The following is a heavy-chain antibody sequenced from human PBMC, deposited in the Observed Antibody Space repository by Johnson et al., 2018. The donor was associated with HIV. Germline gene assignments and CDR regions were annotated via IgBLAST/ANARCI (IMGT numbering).Heavy chain of an antibody. D-gene: IGHD1-26*01. CDR1: TFTFSDYY. CDR2: ISGSGGST. Sequence: QVQLVESGGGLVKPGGSLRLSCAVSTFTFSDYYMRWIRQAPGKGLEWVSAISGSGGSTGYADSVKGRFTISRDNAKNSLYLQMNSLRAEDTALYYCARDPLMHGSTFDIWGQGTMVTVSS. V-gene: IGHV3-11*01. J-gene: IGHJ3*02. CDR3: ARDPLMHGSTFDI.